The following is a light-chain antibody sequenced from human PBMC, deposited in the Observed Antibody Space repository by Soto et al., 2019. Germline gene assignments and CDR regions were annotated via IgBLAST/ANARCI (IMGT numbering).Light chain of an antibody. J-gene: IGKJ1*01. CDR1: QNIRGNE. CDR2: GGS. Sequence: EVVLTQSPGALSLSPGEGVTLSCRASQNIRGNELAVYRQKRGQAPRLLIYGGSSRAEGIPDRFSGRGTGTNFTLTISRLAPEDAAVYYCQDYGTSHPWTFGQGTKLEIK. CDR3: QDYGTSHPWT. V-gene: IGKV3-20*01.